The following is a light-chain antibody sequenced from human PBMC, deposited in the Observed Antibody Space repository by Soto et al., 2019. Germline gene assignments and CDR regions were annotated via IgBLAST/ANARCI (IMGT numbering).Light chain of an antibody. J-gene: IGKJ1*01. CDR2: GAS. CDR1: QSLQSN. CDR3: QQYGYWPRT. Sequence: EIVMTQSPPTLSVSPGDGATLACRASQSLQSNLAWYQHKPGQAPRLLIYGASTRATGIPARFSGSGSGTDFTLTISGLQSEDSAVYYCQQYGYWPRTFGQGTKVEI. V-gene: IGKV3-15*01.